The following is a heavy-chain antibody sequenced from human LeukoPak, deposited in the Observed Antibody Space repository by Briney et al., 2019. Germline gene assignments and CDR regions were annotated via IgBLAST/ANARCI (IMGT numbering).Heavy chain of an antibody. CDR3: AKGPNDSSNYLFDY. Sequence: GGSLRLSCAASGFTLSRHAMSWVRRAPGKGLEWVSVIVGSGVDTYYADSVKGRFTISRDNSKNTLYVQMNSLGAEDTAVYYCAKGPNDSSNYLFDYWGQGTLVTVSS. J-gene: IGHJ4*02. D-gene: IGHD4-11*01. CDR2: IVGSGVDT. CDR1: GFTLSRHA. V-gene: IGHV3-23*01.